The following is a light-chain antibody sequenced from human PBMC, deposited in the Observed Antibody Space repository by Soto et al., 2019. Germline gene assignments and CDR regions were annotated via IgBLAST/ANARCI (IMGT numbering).Light chain of an antibody. CDR1: QSVSSN. J-gene: IGKJ1*01. Sequence: EIVMTQSPATLSVSPGVRATLSCRASQSVSSNLAWYQQKPGQAPRLLIYGASTRATGIPARFSGSGSGTEFTLNISSLQSEDFAVYYCQQYNNWPPWTFGQGTKVEIK. V-gene: IGKV3-15*01. CDR2: GAS. CDR3: QQYNNWPPWT.